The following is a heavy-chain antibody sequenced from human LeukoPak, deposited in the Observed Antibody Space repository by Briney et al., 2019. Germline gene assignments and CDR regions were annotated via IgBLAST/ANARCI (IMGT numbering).Heavy chain of an antibody. CDR1: GFTFSGYA. CDR3: AKESPIFDY. V-gene: IGHV3-23*01. J-gene: IGHJ4*02. Sequence: GGSLRLSCAASGFTFSGYAMSWVRQAPGKGLEWVSVISGSGGSTHYADSVQGRFTISRDNSKNTLFLQLNSLRIEDTAVYYCAKESPIFDYWGQGTLVAVSS. CDR2: ISGSGGST.